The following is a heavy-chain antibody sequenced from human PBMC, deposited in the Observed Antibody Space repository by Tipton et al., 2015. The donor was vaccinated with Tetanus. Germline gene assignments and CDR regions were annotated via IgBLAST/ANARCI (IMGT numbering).Heavy chain of an antibody. Sequence: TLSLTCTVSGGSISTYYWSWIRQPPGKGLEWIGYIYYRGSTNYNPSLKSRVTISVDTSKNQFSLNLSSVTAADTAVYYCARGGITAAGILDYWGQGTLVTVSS. CDR1: GGSISTYY. D-gene: IGHD6-13*01. CDR2: IYYRGST. V-gene: IGHV4-59*01. CDR3: ARGGITAAGILDY. J-gene: IGHJ4*02.